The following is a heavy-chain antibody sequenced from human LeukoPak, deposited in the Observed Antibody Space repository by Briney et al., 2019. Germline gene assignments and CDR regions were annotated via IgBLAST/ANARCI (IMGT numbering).Heavy chain of an antibody. Sequence: GGSLRLSCAASGFTFSSYAMHWVRQAPGKELEWVAVISSDENNKSYADSVKGRFTISRDNSKNTLYLQMNSLRAEDTAVYYCARVGSTSKNYYFYGMDVWGQGTTVTVSS. J-gene: IGHJ6*02. V-gene: IGHV3-30-3*01. CDR2: ISSDENNK. CDR1: GFTFSSYA. CDR3: ARVGSTSKNYYFYGMDV. D-gene: IGHD2-2*01.